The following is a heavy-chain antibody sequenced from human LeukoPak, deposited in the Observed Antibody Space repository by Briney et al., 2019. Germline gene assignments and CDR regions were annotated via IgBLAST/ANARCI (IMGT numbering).Heavy chain of an antibody. V-gene: IGHV1-69*04. CDR3: ARDGGDLAALAAFDI. D-gene: IGHD6-6*01. CDR2: IIPILGIA. Sequence: GASVKVSCKASGYIFTNYGISWVRQAPGQGLEWMGRIIPILGIANYAQKFQGRVTITADKSTSTAYMELSSLRSEDTAVYYCARDGGDLAALAAFDIWGQGTMVTVSS. J-gene: IGHJ3*02. CDR1: GYIFTNYG.